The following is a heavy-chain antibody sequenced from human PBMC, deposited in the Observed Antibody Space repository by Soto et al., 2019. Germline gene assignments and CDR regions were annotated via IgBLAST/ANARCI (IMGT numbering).Heavy chain of an antibody. CDR1: GFTFSDHF. Sequence: GGSLRLSCAASGFTFSDHFMSWIRQAPGKGLEWISYMTPSGSSRSYADSVKGRFTISRDNAKNSLYLQMNSLRGDDKAVYYCATDSSGNYFTLDLWGQGTRVTVSS. J-gene: IGHJ3*01. CDR2: MTPSGSSR. CDR3: ATDSSGNYFTLDL. D-gene: IGHD1-26*01. V-gene: IGHV3-11*01.